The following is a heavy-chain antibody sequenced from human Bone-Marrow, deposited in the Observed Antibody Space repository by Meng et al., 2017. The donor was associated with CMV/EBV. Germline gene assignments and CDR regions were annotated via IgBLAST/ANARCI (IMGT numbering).Heavy chain of an antibody. CDR1: GFTFNSYD. CDR2: IGTAGDT. CDR3: ARGVPEGSNLFFYYGIDV. V-gene: IGHV3-13*01. D-gene: IGHD3-16*02. Sequence: GESLKISCAASGFTFNSYDMHWVRQVTGRGLEWVSAIGTAGDTYYAGSVEGRFTISRENAKNSFYLQMNGLRVGDTAVYYCARGVPEGSNLFFYYGIDVWGQGTTVTGSS. J-gene: IGHJ6*01.